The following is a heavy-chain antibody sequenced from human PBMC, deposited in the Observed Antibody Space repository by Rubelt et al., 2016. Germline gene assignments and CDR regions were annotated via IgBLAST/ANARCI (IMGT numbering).Heavy chain of an antibody. J-gene: IGHJ4*02. Sequence: EVQLVESGGGLVQPGRSLRLSCAASGFSFDDYAMHWVRQAPGKGLEWVANIKQDGSEKYYVDSVKGRITISRSNAKNSLYLQMNSLRAEDTALEYCASDASDRYGDYVDYWGQGTLVTVSS. CDR1: GFSFDDYA. D-gene: IGHD4/OR15-4a*01. CDR2: IKQDGSEK. V-gene: IGHV3-7*01. CDR3: ASDASDRYGDYVDY.